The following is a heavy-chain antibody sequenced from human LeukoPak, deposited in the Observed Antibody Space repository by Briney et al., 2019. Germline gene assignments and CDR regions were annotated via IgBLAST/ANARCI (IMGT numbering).Heavy chain of an antibody. CDR1: GVTFRSYA. J-gene: IGHJ6*03. D-gene: IGHD6-19*01. Sequence: RGSLRLSCAAPGVTFRSYAMRWVRQAPGEGRGWVSAIIGSGGITYYADSVKGRVTISRDNSKNTLYLQMNSLGAEETAVYYCAKAKQGSSGWYGSYYYMDVWGKGTTVTVSS. CDR2: IIGSGGIT. V-gene: IGHV3-23*01. CDR3: AKAKQGSSGWYGSYYYMDV.